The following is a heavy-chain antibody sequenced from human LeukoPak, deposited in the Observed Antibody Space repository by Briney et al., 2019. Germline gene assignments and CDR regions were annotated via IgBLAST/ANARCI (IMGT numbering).Heavy chain of an antibody. V-gene: IGHV4-34*01. Sequence: SETLSLTCAVYGGSFSGYYWSWIRQPPGKRLEWIGEINHSGSTNYNPSLKSRVTISVDTSKNQFSLKLSSVTAADTAVYYCARGRGYESSGYYYGYWGQGTLVTVSS. CDR3: ARGRGYESSGYYYGY. J-gene: IGHJ4*02. CDR2: INHSGST. CDR1: GGSFSGYY. D-gene: IGHD3-22*01.